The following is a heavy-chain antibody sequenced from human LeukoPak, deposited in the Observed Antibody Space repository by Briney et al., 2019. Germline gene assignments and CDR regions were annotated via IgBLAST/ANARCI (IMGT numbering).Heavy chain of an antibody. J-gene: IGHJ4*02. CDR3: ATSLYGGYEADF. D-gene: IGHD5-12*01. Sequence: SETLSLTCTFSGTSIKNYYWSWIRQPPGKGLEWIGYVYYSGSTSYNPALESRVSISDGTSGNQVLLWLTSVTAADTAVYFCATSLYGGYEADFWGPGILVTVSS. CDR1: GTSIKNYY. V-gene: IGHV4-59*01. CDR2: VYYSGST.